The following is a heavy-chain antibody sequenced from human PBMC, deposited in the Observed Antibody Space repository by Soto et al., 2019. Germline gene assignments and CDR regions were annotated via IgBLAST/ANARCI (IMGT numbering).Heavy chain of an antibody. J-gene: IGHJ4*02. D-gene: IGHD6-19*01. Sequence: QVQLQESGPGLVKPSETLSLTCTVSGGSVSSDYWSWIRQPPGKGLEWIGYSYYSGSINYNPSLKSLVTLSVDTSKNQFSLKLTSVTAADTAVYYCARERSSGFCDYWGQGILVTVSS. V-gene: IGHV4-59*02. CDR3: ARERSSGFCDY. CDR2: SYYSGSI. CDR1: GGSVSSDY.